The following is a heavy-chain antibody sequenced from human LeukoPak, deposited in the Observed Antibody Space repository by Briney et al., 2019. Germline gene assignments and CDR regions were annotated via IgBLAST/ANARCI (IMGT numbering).Heavy chain of an antibody. V-gene: IGHV1-8*03. D-gene: IGHD2-15*01. CDR1: GYTFTSYD. CDR3: ATPRKYRYCSGGSCYSGEGAFDI. Sequence: ASVKVSCKASGYTFTSYDINWVRQASGQGLEWMGWMNPNSGNTGYAQKFQGRVTITRNTSISTAYMELSSLRSEDTAVYYCATPRKYRYCSGGSCYSGEGAFDIWGQGTMVTVSS. J-gene: IGHJ3*02. CDR2: MNPNSGNT.